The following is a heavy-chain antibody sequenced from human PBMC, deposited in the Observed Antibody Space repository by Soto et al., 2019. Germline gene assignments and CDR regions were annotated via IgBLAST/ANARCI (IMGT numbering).Heavy chain of an antibody. D-gene: IGHD2-21*01. CDR2: INHSGST. V-gene: IGHV4-34*01. Sequence: PSETLSLTCAVYGGSFSGYYWSWIRQPPGKGLEWIGEINHSGSTNYNPSLRSRVTISVDTSKNQFSLKLSSVTAADTAVYYCARGRDTAGGLYYFDYWGQGTLVTVSS. CDR1: GGSFSGYY. J-gene: IGHJ4*02. CDR3: ARGRDTAGGLYYFDY.